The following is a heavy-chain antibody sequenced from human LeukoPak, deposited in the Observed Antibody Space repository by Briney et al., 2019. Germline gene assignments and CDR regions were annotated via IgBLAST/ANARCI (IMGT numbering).Heavy chain of an antibody. CDR2: INHSGST. CDR3: ARSRNRPYYYYGMDV. J-gene: IGHJ6*02. CDR1: GGSFSGYY. V-gene: IGHV4-34*01. Sequence: SETLSLTCAVYGGSFSGYYWSWIRQPPGKGLEWIGEINHSGSTNYNPSLKSRVTISVDTSKNQFSLKLSSVTAADTAVYYCARSRNRPYYYYGMDVWGQGTTVIVSS.